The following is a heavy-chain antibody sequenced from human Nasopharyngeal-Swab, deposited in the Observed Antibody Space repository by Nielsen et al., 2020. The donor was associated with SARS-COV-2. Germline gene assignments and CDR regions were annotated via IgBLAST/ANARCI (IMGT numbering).Heavy chain of an antibody. CDR2: ISSSGSTI. CDR1: GFTFSDYY. Sequence: GESLKISCAASGFTFSDYYMSWIRQAPGKGLEWVSYISSSGSTIYYADSVKGRFTISRDNAKNSLYLQMNSLRAEDTAVYYCARPYSGYSFDYWGQGTLVTVSS. CDR3: ARPYSGYSFDY. J-gene: IGHJ4*02. D-gene: IGHD5-18*01. V-gene: IGHV3-11*01.